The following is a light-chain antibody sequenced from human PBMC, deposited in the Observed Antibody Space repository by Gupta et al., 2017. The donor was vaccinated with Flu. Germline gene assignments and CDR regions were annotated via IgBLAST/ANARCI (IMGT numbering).Light chain of an antibody. CDR3: HQDLNSQV. CDR2: GAS. Sequence: PGTLSLSPGQRATLSCRASQTVSSPYLAWYQQKPGQPPRLLIYGASNRATGIPDRFGGSGSGTDFTLTISRLEPEDFAVYYWHQDLNSQVFGQGTKVEIK. V-gene: IGKV3-20*01. CDR1: QTVSSPY. J-gene: IGKJ1*01.